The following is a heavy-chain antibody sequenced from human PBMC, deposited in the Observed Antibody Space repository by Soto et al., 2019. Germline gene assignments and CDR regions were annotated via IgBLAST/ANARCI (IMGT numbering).Heavy chain of an antibody. CDR2: ISYHGVNK. Sequence: QVQLVESGGGVVQPGTSLRLSCAASGFSFGSHAMHWVRQAPGKGLQWVAVISYHGVNKYYTDSVRGRFTVSRDNSXXXVXXXXXXXRXXXXXVXHCXXGGYLQNPGSDAWGQGTLVTVSS. V-gene: IGHV3-30*04. J-gene: IGHJ5*02. CDR1: GFSFGSHA. CDR3: XXGGYLQNPGSDA.